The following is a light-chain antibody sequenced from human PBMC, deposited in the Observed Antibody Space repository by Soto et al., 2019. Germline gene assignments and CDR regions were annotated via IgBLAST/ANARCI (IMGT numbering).Light chain of an antibody. Sequence: EIVLTQSPATLSLSPGERATLSCGASQSVSSGYLAWYQQKPGLAPRLVIFDASSRASGIPDRFSGSGSGTDFTLTISRLEPEDFAVYYCQQYGSSPLTFGGGTKVDFK. CDR1: QSVSSGY. J-gene: IGKJ4*01. CDR3: QQYGSSPLT. V-gene: IGKV3D-20*01. CDR2: DAS.